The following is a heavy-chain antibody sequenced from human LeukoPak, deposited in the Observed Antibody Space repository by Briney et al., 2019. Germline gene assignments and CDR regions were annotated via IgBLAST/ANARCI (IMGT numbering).Heavy chain of an antibody. Sequence: PGGSLRLSCAASGFTFDDYAMHWVRQVPGKGPEWVSGISWNSGSVGYVDSVKGRFTISRDNAKKFLYLQMNSLRTEDTALYYCAKGLSGVIIRGNWFDPWGQGTLVTVSS. CDR2: ISWNSGSV. D-gene: IGHD3-3*01. CDR3: AKGLSGVIIRGNWFDP. CDR1: GFTFDDYA. J-gene: IGHJ5*02. V-gene: IGHV3-9*01.